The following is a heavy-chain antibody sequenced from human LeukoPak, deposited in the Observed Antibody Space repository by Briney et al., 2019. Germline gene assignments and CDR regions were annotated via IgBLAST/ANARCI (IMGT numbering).Heavy chain of an antibody. D-gene: IGHD2-15*01. Sequence: PGGSLRLSCAASGFTFSSYAMSWVRQAPGKGLEWVSAISGSGGSTYYADSVKGRFTISRDNSKNTLYLQMNSLRAEDTAVYYCAKDLEDIVVVVAVGPSEIQHWGQGTLVTVSS. J-gene: IGHJ1*01. CDR1: GFTFSSYA. CDR3: AKDLEDIVVVVAVGPSEIQH. V-gene: IGHV3-23*01. CDR2: ISGSGGST.